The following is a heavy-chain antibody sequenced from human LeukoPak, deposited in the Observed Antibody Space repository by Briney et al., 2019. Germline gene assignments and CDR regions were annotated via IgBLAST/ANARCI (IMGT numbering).Heavy chain of an antibody. CDR2: IIPIFGRG. CDR3: ARSFAYYYDSSGYYLPDAFDI. J-gene: IGHJ3*02. CDR1: GYTFTGYY. Sequence: SVKVSCKASGYTFTGYYMHWVRQAPGQGLEWMGGIIPIFGRGNYAQKFQGRVTLTADKSTSTVYMELSSLRSEDTAVYYCARSFAYYYDSSGYYLPDAFDIWGQGTMVTVSS. D-gene: IGHD3-22*01. V-gene: IGHV1-69*06.